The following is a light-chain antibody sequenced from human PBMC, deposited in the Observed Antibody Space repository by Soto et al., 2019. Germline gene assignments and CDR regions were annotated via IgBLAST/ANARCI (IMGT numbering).Light chain of an antibody. CDR2: GAS. CDR1: QSVSSN. V-gene: IGKV3-15*01. CDR3: QQYNNWRPRYT. J-gene: IGKJ2*01. Sequence: EIVMTQSPATLSVSPGERATLSCRASQSVSSNLAWYQQKPGQAPRLLIYGASTRATGIPARFSGSGSGTEFTLTISSLQSEDFAGYYCQQYNNWRPRYTFGQGTKLEIK.